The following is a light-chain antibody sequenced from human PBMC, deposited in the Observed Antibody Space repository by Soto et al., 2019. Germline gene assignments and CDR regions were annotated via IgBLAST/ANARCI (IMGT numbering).Light chain of an antibody. CDR3: NSYASSGPLV. CDR2: EVS. Sequence: QSVLAQPASVSGSPGQSITLSCTGTSSDVGGYNYVSWYQQHPGKAPKLMIYEVSNRPSGVSNRFSGSKSGNTASLTISGLQAEDEADYYCNSYASSGPLVFGNGTKLT. J-gene: IGLJ1*01. CDR1: SSDVGGYNY. V-gene: IGLV2-14*01.